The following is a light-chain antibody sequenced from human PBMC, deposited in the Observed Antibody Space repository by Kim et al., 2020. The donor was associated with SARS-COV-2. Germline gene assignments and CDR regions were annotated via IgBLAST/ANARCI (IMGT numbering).Light chain of an antibody. CDR2: DAS. Sequence: SMCPADTAILSCSASRSVVMFLASYQQKHGKSPRLLISDASNRATGIPARFTGSGSGTAFTLTISSLEPEDFAVYYCHPRSNWPFTFGQGTKLEIK. V-gene: IGKV3-11*01. J-gene: IGKJ2*01. CDR1: RSVVMF. CDR3: HPRSNWPFT.